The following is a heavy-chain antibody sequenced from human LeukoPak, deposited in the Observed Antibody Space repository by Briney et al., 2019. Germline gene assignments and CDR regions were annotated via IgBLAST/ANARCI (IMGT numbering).Heavy chain of an antibody. Sequence: PSETLSLTCAVYGGSFSGYYWSWIRQPPGKGLEWIGEINHSGSTNYNPSLKSRVTISVDTSKNQFSLKLSSVTAADTAVYYCARGQELRSGYGNYYYYYYIDVWGKGTTVTVSS. V-gene: IGHV4-34*01. J-gene: IGHJ6*03. CDR3: ARGQELRSGYGNYYYYYYIDV. CDR1: GGSFSGYY. D-gene: IGHD5-12*01. CDR2: INHSGST.